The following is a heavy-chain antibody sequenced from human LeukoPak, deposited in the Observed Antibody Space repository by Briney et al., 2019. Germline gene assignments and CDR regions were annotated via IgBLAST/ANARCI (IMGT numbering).Heavy chain of an antibody. J-gene: IGHJ4*02. CDR1: GYPFPSYG. CDR3: ARNSRVASTSGLNY. D-gene: IGHD5-12*01. Sequence: SVKVSCKTSGYPFPSYGISWVRQAPGQGLEWMGEITPIFGEAQNAEKFQGRVTITADEPTSTVYMELTSLRLDDTAMYYCARNSRVASTSGLNYWGQGTLVTVSS. V-gene: IGHV1-69*13. CDR2: ITPIFGEA.